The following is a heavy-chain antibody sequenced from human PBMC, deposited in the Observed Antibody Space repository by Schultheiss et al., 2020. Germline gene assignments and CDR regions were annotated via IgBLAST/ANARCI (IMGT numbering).Heavy chain of an antibody. J-gene: IGHJ4*02. V-gene: IGHV1-18*01. CDR2: ISAYSGGT. Sequence: ASVKVSCRTSGYTFTIYGIHWVRQAPGQGLEWVGWISAYSGGTSYAENLQGRVTMTTDTSTSTAYMELRSLRSDDTAVYYCARGSGSGTYYLTSFDYWGQGTLVNVSS. CDR3: ARGSGSGTYYLTSFDY. D-gene: IGHD3-10*01. CDR1: GYTFTIYG.